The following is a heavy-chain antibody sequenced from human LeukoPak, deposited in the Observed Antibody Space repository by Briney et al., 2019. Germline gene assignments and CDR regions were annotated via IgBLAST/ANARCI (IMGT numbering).Heavy chain of an antibody. CDR1: GYTFTGYY. V-gene: IGHV1-2*02. D-gene: IGHD1-26*01. CDR3: AIYARGSYGSFDY. CDR2: INPNSGGT. J-gene: IGHJ4*02. Sequence: ASVKVSCKASGYTFTGYYVHWVRQAPGQGLEWMGWINPNSGGTNYAQKFQGRVTMTRDTSISTAYMELSRLRSDDTAVYYCAIYARGSYGSFDYWGQGTLVTVSS.